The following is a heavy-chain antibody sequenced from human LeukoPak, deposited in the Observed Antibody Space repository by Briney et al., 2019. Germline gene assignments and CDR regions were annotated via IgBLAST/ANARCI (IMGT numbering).Heavy chain of an antibody. Sequence: SETLSLTCTVSGGSISSYYWSWIRQPPGKGLEWIGYIYYSGSTNYNPSLKSRVTISVDTSKNQFSLKLSSVTAADTAVYYCARGKQWLLFLDYWGQGTLVTVSS. V-gene: IGHV4-59*01. J-gene: IGHJ4*02. CDR3: ARGKQWLLFLDY. D-gene: IGHD6-19*01. CDR2: IYYSGST. CDR1: GGSISSYY.